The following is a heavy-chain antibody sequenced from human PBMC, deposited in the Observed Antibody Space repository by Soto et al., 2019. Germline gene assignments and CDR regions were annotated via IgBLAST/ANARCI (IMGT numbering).Heavy chain of an antibody. V-gene: IGHV1-8*01. D-gene: IGHD3-3*01. Sequence: ASVKVSCKASGYTFTSYDINWVRQATGQGLEWMGWMNPNSGNTGYAQKFQGRVTMTRNTSISTAYMELSSLRSEDTAVYYCASAAPITIFGVVPYYYYGMDVWGQGTTVTVSS. CDR2: MNPNSGNT. CDR1: GYTFTSYD. CDR3: ASAAPITIFGVVPYYYYGMDV. J-gene: IGHJ6*02.